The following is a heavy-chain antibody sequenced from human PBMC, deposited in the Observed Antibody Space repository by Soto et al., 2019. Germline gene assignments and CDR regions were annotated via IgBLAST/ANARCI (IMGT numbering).Heavy chain of an antibody. CDR3: ARDATGSYSYFDY. V-gene: IGHV3-21*04. Sequence: GGSLRLSCAASGFTFSSYAMSWVRQAPGKGLEWVSYISSSSNYTNYADSVKGRFTISRDNAKNSLYLQMNSLRAEDTAVYYCARDATGSYSYFDYWGQGTLVTVSS. D-gene: IGHD1-26*01. CDR2: ISSSSNYT. J-gene: IGHJ4*02. CDR1: GFTFSSYA.